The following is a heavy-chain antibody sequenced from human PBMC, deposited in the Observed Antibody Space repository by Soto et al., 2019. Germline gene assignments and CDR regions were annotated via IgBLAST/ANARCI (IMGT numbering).Heavy chain of an antibody. V-gene: IGHV3-23*01. CDR1: GFTFSSYA. CDR2: ISGSGGST. Sequence: GGSLRLSCAASGFTFSSYAMSWVRQAPGKGLEWVSAISGSGGSTYYADSVKGRFTISRDNSKNTLYRQMNSLRAEDTAVYYCAMSLYDFWSGTPWYFDLWGRGTLVTVSS. CDR3: AMSLYDFWSGTPWYFDL. J-gene: IGHJ2*01. D-gene: IGHD3-3*01.